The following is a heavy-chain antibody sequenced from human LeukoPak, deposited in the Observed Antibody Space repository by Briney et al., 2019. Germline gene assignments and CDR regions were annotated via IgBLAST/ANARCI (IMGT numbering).Heavy chain of an antibody. V-gene: IGHV1-46*01. CDR1: VYSFTSNY. D-gene: IGHD5-18*01. J-gene: IGHJ4*02. Sequence: ASVKVSCKASVYSFTSNYIHWVRQAPGQGLEWMGVIHPSGGGTNYAPKFQGRVTMTRDTSTTTVFMELSSLTSEDTAIYYCARMEMDPAMVTNYFDYWGQGTLVTVSS. CDR2: IHPSGGGT. CDR3: ARMEMDPAMVTNYFDY.